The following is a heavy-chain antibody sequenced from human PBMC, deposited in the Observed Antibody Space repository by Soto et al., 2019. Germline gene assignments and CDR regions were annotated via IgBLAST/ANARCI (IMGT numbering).Heavy chain of an antibody. CDR2: INYSGRT. CDR1: SGSISSSDYY. CDR3: ARFSTLGKDYRMGV. D-gene: IGHD3-3*02. V-gene: IGHV4-30-4*01. Sequence: SCSVSSGSISSSDYYWSLIRQPPGKGLEWIGYINYSGRTYYKPSLKSRLSMSIDTSKNQFSLRLTSVTVADTAVYFCARFSTLGKDYRMGVWGRGTTVTVSS. J-gene: IGHJ6*02.